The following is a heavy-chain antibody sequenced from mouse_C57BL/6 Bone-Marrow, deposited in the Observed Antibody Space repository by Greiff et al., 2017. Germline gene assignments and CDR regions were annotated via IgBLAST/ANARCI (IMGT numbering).Heavy chain of an antibody. J-gene: IGHJ2*01. CDR3: ARPVYGYYFDY. CDR1: GFTFSSYT. D-gene: IGHD1-1*01. V-gene: IGHV5-9*01. CDR2: ISGGGGNT. Sequence: EVKVVESGGGLVKPGGSLKLSCAASGFTFSSYTMSWVRQTPEKRLEWVATISGGGGNTYYPDSVKGRFTISRDNAKNTLYLQMSSLRSEDTALYYSARPVYGYYFDYWGQGTTLTVSS.